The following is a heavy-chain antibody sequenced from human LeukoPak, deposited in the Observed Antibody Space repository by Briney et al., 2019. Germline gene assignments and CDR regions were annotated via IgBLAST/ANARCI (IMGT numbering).Heavy chain of an antibody. V-gene: IGHV4-59*01. D-gene: IGHD1-26*01. CDR2: IYYSGST. CDR3: ARDYSGSYSFDY. J-gene: IGHJ4*02. CDR1: DGSISSYY. Sequence: PSETLSLTCTVSDGSISSYYWSWIRQPPGKGLEWIGYIYYSGSTNYNPSLKSRVTISVDTSKNQFSLKLSSVTAADTAVYYCARDYSGSYSFDYWGQGTLVTVSS.